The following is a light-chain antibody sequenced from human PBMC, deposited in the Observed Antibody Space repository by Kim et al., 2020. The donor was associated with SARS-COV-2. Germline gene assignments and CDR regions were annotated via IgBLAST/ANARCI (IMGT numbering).Light chain of an antibody. CDR1: TSEVGSYSYKY. J-gene: IGLJ2*01. V-gene: IGLV2-8*01. Sequence: ISCTGTTSEVGSYSYKYVSGYQQHPGKAPKLIIYEVTKRPSGVPDRFSGSKSGNTASLIVSGLQAEDEADYYCSSHAITDNAYVIFGGGTQLTVL. CDR3: SSHAITDNAYVI. CDR2: EVT.